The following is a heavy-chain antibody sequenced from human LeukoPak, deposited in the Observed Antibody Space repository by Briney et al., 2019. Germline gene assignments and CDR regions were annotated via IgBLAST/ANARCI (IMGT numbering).Heavy chain of an antibody. J-gene: IGHJ4*02. V-gene: IGHV4-34*01. CDR1: GGSFSGYY. Sequence: PSETLSLTCAVYGGSFSGYYWSWIRQPPGKGLEWIGEINHSGSTNYNPSLKSRVTISVDTSKNQFSLRLSSVTAADTAVYYCARRSRPYYYDSSGYYAHWGQGTLVTVSS. CDR3: ARRSRPYYYDSSGYYAH. D-gene: IGHD3-22*01. CDR2: INHSGST.